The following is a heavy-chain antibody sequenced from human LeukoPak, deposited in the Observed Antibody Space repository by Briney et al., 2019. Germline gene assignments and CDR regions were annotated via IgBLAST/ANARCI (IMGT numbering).Heavy chain of an antibody. J-gene: IGHJ5*02. CDR3: ARDLRDGYNYYWFDP. D-gene: IGHD5-24*01. CDR2: IKWDGGRT. CDR1: GFTFSSYS. Sequence: GGSLRLSCAASGFTFSSYSMNWVRQAPGKGLEWVSGIKWDGGRTGYADSVKGRFTISRDNAKNSVYLQMNSLRAEDTAVYYCARDLRDGYNYYWFDPWGQGTLVTVSS. V-gene: IGHV3-20*04.